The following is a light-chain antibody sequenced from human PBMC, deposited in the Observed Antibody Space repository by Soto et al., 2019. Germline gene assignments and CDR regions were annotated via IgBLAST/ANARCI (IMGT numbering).Light chain of an antibody. J-gene: IGKJ1*01. V-gene: IGKV1-5*03. CDR2: KAS. CDR3: QQYDTCSTT. Sequence: DIQMTQSPSTLSASVGDRVTIACRASQSISDWLAWYQQKPGQAPKFLIYKASNLESGVPSRFSGSGSGTEFSLTISSLQPDDFPTYYCQQYDTCSTTCGKGNKVEIK. CDR1: QSISDW.